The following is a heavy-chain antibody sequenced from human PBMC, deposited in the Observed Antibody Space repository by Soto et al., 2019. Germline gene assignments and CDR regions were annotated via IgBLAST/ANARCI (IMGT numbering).Heavy chain of an antibody. D-gene: IGHD6-19*01. V-gene: IGHV1-3*01. CDR3: ARDLGGWPDY. Sequence: QVQLVQSGAEVKKPGASEKVSCKASGYTFPSYAIHWVRQAPGQRLEWMGWINAGNGNTKYSQKFQDRVTITRDTSASSAYMELSSLRSEDTAVYYCARDLGGWPDYWGQGTLVTVPS. CDR1: GYTFPSYA. CDR2: INAGNGNT. J-gene: IGHJ4*02.